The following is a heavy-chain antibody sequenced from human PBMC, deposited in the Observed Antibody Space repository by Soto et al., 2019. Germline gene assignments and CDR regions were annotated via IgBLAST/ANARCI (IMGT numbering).Heavy chain of an antibody. Sequence: QVQLVQSGAEVKKPGASVKVSCKASGYTFTSYYMHWVRQAPGQGLEWMGIINPSGGSTSYAQKFQGRVTMTRDTSTSTVYMDLSSLRSEDTAVYYCTRNYGDYVWNYYGMDVWGQGTTVTVSS. D-gene: IGHD4-17*01. CDR1: GYTFTSYY. J-gene: IGHJ6*02. V-gene: IGHV1-46*01. CDR3: TRNYGDYVWNYYGMDV. CDR2: INPSGGST.